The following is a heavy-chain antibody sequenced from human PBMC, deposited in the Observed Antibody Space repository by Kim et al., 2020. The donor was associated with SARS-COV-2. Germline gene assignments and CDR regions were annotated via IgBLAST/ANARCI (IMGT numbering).Heavy chain of an antibody. J-gene: IGHJ4*02. Sequence: GGSLRLSCAASGFTFDDYTMHWVRQAPGKGLEWVSLISWDGGSTYYADSVKGRFTISRDNSKNSLYLQMNSLRTEDTALYYCAKDISRSGELLTGVGYWGQGTLVTVSS. V-gene: IGHV3-43*01. CDR2: ISWDGGST. D-gene: IGHD3-10*01. CDR3: AKDISRSGELLTGVGY. CDR1: GFTFDDYT.